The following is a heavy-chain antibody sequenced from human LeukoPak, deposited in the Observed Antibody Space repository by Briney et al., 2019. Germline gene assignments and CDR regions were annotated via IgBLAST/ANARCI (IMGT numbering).Heavy chain of an antibody. CDR1: GYTFTSYV. V-gene: IGHV1-8*01. D-gene: IGHD3-3*01. J-gene: IGHJ6*03. CDR3: ARGLFYPRFWPYYYYYYMDV. Sequence: ASVKVSCKASGYTFTSYVINWVRQATGQGLEWMGWMNPNSGNTGYAQKFQGRVTMTRNTSISTAYMELSSLRSEDTAVYYCARGLFYPRFWPYYYYYYMDVWGKGTTVTVSS. CDR2: MNPNSGNT.